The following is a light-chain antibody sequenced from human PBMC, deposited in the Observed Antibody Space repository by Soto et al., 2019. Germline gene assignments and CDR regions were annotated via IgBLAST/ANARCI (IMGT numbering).Light chain of an antibody. CDR1: QVVNNF. Sequence: DVQMTQSPSAVSASAGDRVIITCRASQVVNNFLSWFQQKPGEVPKRLIYSASTLQAGVPSRFSGSGSGTEFTLVIGSLQPEDFATYYCLQHNSHPWTFGQGTKVEV. J-gene: IGKJ1*01. V-gene: IGKV1-17*03. CDR3: LQHNSHPWT. CDR2: SAS.